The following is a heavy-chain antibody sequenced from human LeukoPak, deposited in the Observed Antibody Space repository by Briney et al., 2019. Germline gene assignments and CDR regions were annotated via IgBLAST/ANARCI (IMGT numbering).Heavy chain of an antibody. V-gene: IGHV3-21*01. Sequence: KAGGSLRLSCAASGFTFSSYSMNWVRQAPGKGLEWVSSISSSSSYIYYADSVKGRFTISRDNAKNSLYLQMNSLRAEDSAVYYCARHGGDYGGDYFDYWGQGTLVTVSS. CDR1: GFTFSSYS. D-gene: IGHD4/OR15-4a*01. J-gene: IGHJ4*02. CDR3: ARHGGDYGGDYFDY. CDR2: ISSSSSYI.